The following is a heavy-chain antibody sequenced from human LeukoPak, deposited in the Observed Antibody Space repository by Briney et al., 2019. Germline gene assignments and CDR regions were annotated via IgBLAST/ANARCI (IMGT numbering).Heavy chain of an antibody. CDR1: AFTFSSYS. V-gene: IGHV3-48*01. Sequence: GGSLRLSCAASAFTFSSYSMNWVRQAPGKGLEWVSYISSSSSAIFYADSVKGRFTISRDNSKNTLYLQMNSLRAEDTAVYYCAKASAMIVVVSKHFDYWGQGTLVTVSS. D-gene: IGHD3-22*01. CDR3: AKASAMIVVVSKHFDY. CDR2: ISSSSSAI. J-gene: IGHJ4*02.